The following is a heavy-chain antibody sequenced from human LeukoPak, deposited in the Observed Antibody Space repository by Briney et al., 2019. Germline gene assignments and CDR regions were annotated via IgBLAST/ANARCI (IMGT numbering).Heavy chain of an antibody. Sequence: PETLSLTCDVSGGSISNTNWWSWVRQPPGQGLEWIGEVSLAGQTNYNPSLNGRVTMSLDESSNQLSLKLTSVTAADTAIYYCSRESGAFCPFDYWGQGTLVIVPS. CDR3: SRESGAFCPFDY. D-gene: IGHD1-26*01. CDR2: VSLAGQT. J-gene: IGHJ4*02. CDR1: GGSISNTNW. V-gene: IGHV4-4*03.